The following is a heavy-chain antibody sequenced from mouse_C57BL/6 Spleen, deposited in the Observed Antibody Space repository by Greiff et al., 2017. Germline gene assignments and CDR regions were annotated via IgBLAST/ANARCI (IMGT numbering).Heavy chain of an antibody. CDR1: GFTFSDYG. D-gene: IGHD2-1*01. J-gene: IGHJ3*01. CDR3: ASYYGNYEFAY. V-gene: IGHV5-17*01. CDR2: ISSGSSTI. Sequence: VQLKESGGGLVKPGGSLKLSCAASGFTFSDYGMHWVRQAPEKGLEWVAYISSGSSTIYYADTVKGRFTISRDNAKNTLFLQMTSLRSEDTAMYYCASYYGNYEFAYGGQGTLVTVSA.